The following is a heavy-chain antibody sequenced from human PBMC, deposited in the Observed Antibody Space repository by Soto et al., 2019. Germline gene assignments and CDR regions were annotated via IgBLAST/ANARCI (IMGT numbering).Heavy chain of an antibody. Sequence: PGGSLRLSCAASGFTFSTYGMIWVRQAPGKGLEWLSSISDSGHYIYYDDSVKGRFTISRDNAKNSLFLQMKSLRGEDTAVYYCARSGLELHYSASHWVDPWGHGSLVTVSS. V-gene: IGHV3-21*01. CDR2: ISDSGHYI. CDR3: ARSGLELHYSASHWVDP. J-gene: IGHJ5*02. D-gene: IGHD3-22*01. CDR1: GFTFSTYG.